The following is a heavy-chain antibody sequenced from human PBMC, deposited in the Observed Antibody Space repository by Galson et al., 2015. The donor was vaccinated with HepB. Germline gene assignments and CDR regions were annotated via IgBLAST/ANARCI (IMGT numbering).Heavy chain of an antibody. Sequence: SVKVSCKASGYTFTSYDVTWVRQAPGQGLEWMGWMNPKSTNTGYARKFQGRVTVTGDTSMDTAYMELSSLTSEDTAVYYCARAVRNQLLSEYWGQGTLVTASS. J-gene: IGHJ4*02. CDR1: GYTFTSYD. CDR3: ARAVRNQLLSEY. V-gene: IGHV1-8*01. D-gene: IGHD1-26*01. CDR2: MNPKSTNT.